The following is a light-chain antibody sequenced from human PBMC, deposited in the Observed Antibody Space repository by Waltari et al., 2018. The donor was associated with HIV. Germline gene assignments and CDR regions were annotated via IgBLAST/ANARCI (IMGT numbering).Light chain of an antibody. CDR3: SAYAGSNNWV. V-gene: IGLV2-8*01. J-gene: IGLJ3*02. CDR2: EAT. Sequence: QSALTQPPSASGSPGQSVTISCSGTISDVVGSNYVYWYQQYPVKAPKLMIYEATKRPSGVPDRFSGSKSDNTASLTVSGLQAEDEADYYCSAYAGSNNWVFGGGTKLTVL. CDR1: ISDVVGSNY.